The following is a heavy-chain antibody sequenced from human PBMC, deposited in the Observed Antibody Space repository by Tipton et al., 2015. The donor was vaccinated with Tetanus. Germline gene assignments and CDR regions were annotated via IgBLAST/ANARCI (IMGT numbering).Heavy chain of an antibody. V-gene: IGHV3-11*01. D-gene: IGHD2-8*01. CDR2: ISSSGSTI. CDR1: GFTFSDYY. J-gene: IGHJ4*02. Sequence: SLRLSCAASGFTFSDYYMSWIRQAPGKGLEWVSYISSSGSTIYYADSVKGRFTISRDNAKNSLYLQMNSLRAEDSAVYYCAKLGIDIVQSNDDYWGQGTLVTVSS. CDR3: AKLGIDIVQSNDDY.